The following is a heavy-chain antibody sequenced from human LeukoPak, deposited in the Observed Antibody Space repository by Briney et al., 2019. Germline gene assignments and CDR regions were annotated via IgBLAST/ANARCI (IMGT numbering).Heavy chain of an antibody. CDR1: GFTFSSFA. J-gene: IGHJ6*03. CDR3: AREYYFYHMDG. Sequence: GGSLRLSCAASGFTFSSFAMIWVRQPPGKGLGWVSSIFPTSREIHYADSVRGRFTISRDNSKSTLSLQMNSLRAEDTAVYYCAREYYFYHMDGWGEGTTVTVSS. V-gene: IGHV3-23*01. CDR2: IFPTSREI.